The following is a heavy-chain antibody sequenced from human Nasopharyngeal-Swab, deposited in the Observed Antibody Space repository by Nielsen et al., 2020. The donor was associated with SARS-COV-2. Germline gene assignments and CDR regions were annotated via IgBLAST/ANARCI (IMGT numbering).Heavy chain of an antibody. J-gene: IGHJ4*02. Sequence: AGSLRLSCAASGFTFSSYAMHWVRQAPGKGLEWVAVRSYDGSNKYYADSVKGRFTISRDNSKNTLYLQMNSLRAEDTAVYYCARISSRGGYCTNGVCSALDYWGQGTLVTVSS. D-gene: IGHD2-8*01. V-gene: IGHV3-30-3*01. CDR2: RSYDGSNK. CDR1: GFTFSSYA. CDR3: ARISSRGGYCTNGVCSALDY.